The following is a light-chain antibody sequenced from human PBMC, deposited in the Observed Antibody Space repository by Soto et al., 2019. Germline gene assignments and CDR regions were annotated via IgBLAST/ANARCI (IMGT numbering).Light chain of an antibody. CDR1: SSNIGSRT. CDR3: AAWDDSLHVI. Sequence: QSALTQPPSASATPGQRVTISCSGSSSNIGSRTVNWYQQLPGSAPKLLVCNDNQRPSGVPDRFSGSKSGTSASLAISGLQSEDEADYYCAAWDDSLHVIFGGGTKLTVL. V-gene: IGLV1-44*01. J-gene: IGLJ2*01. CDR2: NDN.